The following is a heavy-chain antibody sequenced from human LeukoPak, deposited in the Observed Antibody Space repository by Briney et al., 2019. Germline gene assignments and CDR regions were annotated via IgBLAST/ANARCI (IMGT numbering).Heavy chain of an antibody. CDR2: IYYSGST. CDR1: GGSISSSSYY. V-gene: IGHV4-39*01. Sequence: SETLSLTSTVSGGSISSSSYYWGWIRQPPGKGLEWIGSIYYSGSTYYNPSLKSRVTISVDTSKNQFSLKLSSVTAADTAVYYCARDVVVPAAIPIYYYYYGMDVWGQGTTVTVSS. CDR3: ARDVVVPAAIPIYYYYYGMDV. J-gene: IGHJ6*02. D-gene: IGHD2-2*02.